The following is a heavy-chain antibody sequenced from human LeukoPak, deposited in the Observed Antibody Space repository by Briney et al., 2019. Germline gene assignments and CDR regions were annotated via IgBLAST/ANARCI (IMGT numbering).Heavy chain of an antibody. J-gene: IGHJ4*02. V-gene: IGHV4-61*08. D-gene: IGHD1-26*01. CDR3: ARGLRLSGSYQFDY. CDR1: GGSISSGGYY. CDR2: IYYSGST. Sequence: PSETLSLTRTVSGGSISSGGYYWSWIRQHPGKGLEWIGYIYYSGSTNYNPSLKSRVTISVDTSKNQFSLKLSSVTAADTAVYYCARGLRLSGSYQFDYWGQGTLVTVSS.